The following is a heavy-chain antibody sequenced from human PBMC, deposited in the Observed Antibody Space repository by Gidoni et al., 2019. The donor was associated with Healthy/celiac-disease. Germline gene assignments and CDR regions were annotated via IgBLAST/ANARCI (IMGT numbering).Heavy chain of an antibody. J-gene: IGHJ4*02. CDR3: AKDGRGSGWYFDY. V-gene: IGHV3-23*01. Sequence: EVQLLESGGGLVQPGGSLRLSCQVSGFTFSSYAMSWVRLGPGKGLEWVSAISGSGGSTNYADSLKGRFTSSRDNSKNTLYLQLNSLRAEDTAVYYCAKDGRGSGWYFDYWGQGTLVTVSS. CDR1: GFTFSSYA. CDR2: ISGSGGST. D-gene: IGHD6-19*01.